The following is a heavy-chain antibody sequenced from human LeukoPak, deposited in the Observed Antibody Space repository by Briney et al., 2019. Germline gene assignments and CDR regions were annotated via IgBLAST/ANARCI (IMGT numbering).Heavy chain of an antibody. CDR2: IYYSGST. V-gene: IGHV4-39*07. CDR1: GGSISSSSYY. J-gene: IGHJ4*02. Sequence: SETLSLTCTVSGGSISSSSYYWGWIRQPPGKGLEWIGSIYYSGSTYYNPSLKSRVTISVDTSKNQFSLKLSSVTAADTAVYYCARGGDGSGWYFDFDYWGQGTLVTVSS. CDR3: ARGGDGSGWYFDFDY. D-gene: IGHD6-19*01.